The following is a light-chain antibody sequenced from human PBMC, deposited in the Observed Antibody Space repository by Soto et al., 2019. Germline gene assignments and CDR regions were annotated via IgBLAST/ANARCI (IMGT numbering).Light chain of an antibody. CDR3: SSYTTSGTLV. Sequence: QSALTQPASVSGSPGQSMTISCTGSSSDVGGYKYVSWYQQHPGKAPKLMIYDASNRPSGVSNRFSGSKSGNTASLTISGLQAEDEADYYCSSYTTSGTLVFGGGTKLTVL. CDR2: DAS. CDR1: SSDVGGYKY. V-gene: IGLV2-14*01. J-gene: IGLJ2*01.